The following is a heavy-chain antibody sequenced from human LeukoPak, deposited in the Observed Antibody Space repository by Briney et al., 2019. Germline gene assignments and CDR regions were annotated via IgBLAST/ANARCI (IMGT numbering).Heavy chain of an antibody. CDR2: IYYSGST. D-gene: IGHD4-23*01. V-gene: IGHV4-30-4*08. CDR1: GGSISSGDYY. J-gene: IGHJ5*02. Sequence: SETLSLTCTVSGGSISSGDYYWSWIRQPPGKGLEWIGYIYYSGSTYYNPSLKSRVTISVDTSKNQLSLKLSSVTAADTAVYYCARDRMTTVVTPYNWFDPWGQGTLVTVSS. CDR3: ARDRMTTVVTPYNWFDP.